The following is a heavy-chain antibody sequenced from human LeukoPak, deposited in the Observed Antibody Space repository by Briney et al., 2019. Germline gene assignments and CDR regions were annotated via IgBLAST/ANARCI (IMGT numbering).Heavy chain of an antibody. V-gene: IGHV4-38-2*01. J-gene: IGHJ4*02. CDR3: AKVGAYGDYARHDY. D-gene: IGHD4-17*01. CDR2: MFHSGDT. CDR1: GYSISSGPY. Sequence: GSLSLTCAVSGYSISSGPYWAWIRQPPGKGLEWIGNMFHSGDTYHNPSLKSRVTISADTSKNQFSLKLTSVTAADTAVYYCAKVGAYGDYARHDYWGQGTLVTVSS.